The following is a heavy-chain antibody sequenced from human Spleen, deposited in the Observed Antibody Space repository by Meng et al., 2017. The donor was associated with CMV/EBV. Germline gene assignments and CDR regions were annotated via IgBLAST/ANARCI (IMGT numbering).Heavy chain of an antibody. CDR3: AREGVEYCTITGCYVLGWFDP. V-gene: IGHV1-3*02. CDR2: SNAGNGNT. J-gene: IGHJ5*02. Sequence: ASVKVSCKASGYTFTSYAMHWVRQAPGQRLEWMGWSNAGNGNTKYSQEFQGRVTITRDTSASTAYMELSSLRSEDMAVYYCAREGVEYCTITGCYVLGWFDPWGQGTLVTVSS. CDR1: GYTFTSYA. D-gene: IGHD2-2*01.